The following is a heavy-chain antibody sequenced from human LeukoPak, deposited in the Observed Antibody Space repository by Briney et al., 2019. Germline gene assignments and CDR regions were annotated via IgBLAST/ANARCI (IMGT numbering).Heavy chain of an antibody. CDR2: INPRGTST. CDR3: ARSDISIVRGAMV. V-gene: IGHV1-46*01. CDR1: GYSFTGHY. D-gene: IGHD3-10*01. J-gene: IGHJ4*02. Sequence: WASVKVSCKASGYSFTGHYMHWVRQAPGQGLEWMGVINPRGTSTIYAEKFQGRIIMTRDLSTTTDYMELSSLKSDDTAVYYCARSDISIVRGAMVWGQGTLVIVSS.